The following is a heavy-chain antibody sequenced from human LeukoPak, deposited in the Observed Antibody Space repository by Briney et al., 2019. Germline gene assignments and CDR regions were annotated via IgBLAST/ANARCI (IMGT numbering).Heavy chain of an antibody. CDR2: IYYSGST. Sequence: SETLSLTCTVSGGSISSYYWSWIRQPPGKGLEWIGYIYYSGSTNYNPSIKSRVTISVDTSKNQFSLKLSSVTAADTAVYYCARHYYDSSGYYYVGYFDYWGQGTLVTVSS. D-gene: IGHD3-22*01. V-gene: IGHV4-59*08. CDR1: GGSISSYY. J-gene: IGHJ4*02. CDR3: ARHYYDSSGYYYVGYFDY.